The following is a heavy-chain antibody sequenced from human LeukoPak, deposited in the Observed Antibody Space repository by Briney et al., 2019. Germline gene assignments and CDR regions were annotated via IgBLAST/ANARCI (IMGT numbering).Heavy chain of an antibody. CDR3: ASSRGYSSPPDIPHYYFDY. J-gene: IGHJ4*02. CDR2: ISGSGGST. Sequence: QPGGSLRLSCAASGFTFSSYAMSWVRQAPGKGLEWVSAISGSGGSTYYADSVKGRFTISRDNSKNTLYLQMNSLRAEDTAVYYCASSRGYSSPPDIPHYYFDYWGQGTLVTVSS. CDR1: GFTFSSYA. D-gene: IGHD6-13*01. V-gene: IGHV3-23*01.